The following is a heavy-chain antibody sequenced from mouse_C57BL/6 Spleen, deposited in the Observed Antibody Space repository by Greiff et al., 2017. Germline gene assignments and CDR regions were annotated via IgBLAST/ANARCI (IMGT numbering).Heavy chain of an antibody. D-gene: IGHD1-1*01. V-gene: IGHV1-80*01. CDR3: ARPMTTVVPYAMDY. CDR2: IYPGDGAT. Sequence: QVQLQQSGAELVKPGASVKISCKASGYAFSSYWMNWVKQRPGKGLEWIGQIYPGDGATNYNGKFKGKATLTADKSSSTAYMQLSSLTSEDSAVYFCARPMTTVVPYAMDYWGQGTSVTVSS. CDR1: GYAFSSYW. J-gene: IGHJ4*01.